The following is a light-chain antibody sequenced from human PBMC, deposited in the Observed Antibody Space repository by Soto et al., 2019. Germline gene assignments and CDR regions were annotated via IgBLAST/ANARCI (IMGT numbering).Light chain of an antibody. V-gene: IGKV1-27*01. CDR1: QGIANY. J-gene: IGKJ3*01. CDR3: QRYISAPFT. CDR2: AAS. Sequence: DIQMTQSPSSLSASAGDRVTITCRATQGIANYLAWYQQKPGKVPKLLIYAASTLQSGVPSRFSGSGSGTDFTLTISSLQPEDVATYYCQRYISAPFTFGPGTNVDI.